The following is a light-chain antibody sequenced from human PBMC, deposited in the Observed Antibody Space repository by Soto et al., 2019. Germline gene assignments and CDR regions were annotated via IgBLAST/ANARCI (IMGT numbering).Light chain of an antibody. J-gene: IGKJ4*01. CDR2: AAS. CDR1: QSISSY. CDR3: RQSYSTPLLLT. Sequence: DIQMTQSPSSLSASVGDRVTITCRASQSISSYLNWYQQKPGKAPKLLIYAASSLQSGVPSRFSGSGSGTDFTLTISSLQPENFATYYCRQSYSTPLLLTFGGGTKVEIK. V-gene: IGKV1-39*01.